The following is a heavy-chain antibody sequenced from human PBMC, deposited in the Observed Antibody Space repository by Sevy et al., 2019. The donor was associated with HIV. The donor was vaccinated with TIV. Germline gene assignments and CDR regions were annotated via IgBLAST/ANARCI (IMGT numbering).Heavy chain of an antibody. CDR1: GFTFSKYS. D-gene: IGHD2-8*01. CDR3: AREGCTKPHDY. Sequence: GGSLRLSCAASGFTFSKYSMSWVRQPPGKGLEWVSTLSFGGGEINYADSVKGRFPISRDNSKSSVYLQMNNLRPEDTAVYYCAREGCTKPHDYWGQGTLVTVSS. CDR2: LSFGGGEI. J-gene: IGHJ4*02. V-gene: IGHV3-23*01.